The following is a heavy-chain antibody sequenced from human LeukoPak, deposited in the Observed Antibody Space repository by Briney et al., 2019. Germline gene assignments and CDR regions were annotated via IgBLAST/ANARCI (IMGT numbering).Heavy chain of an antibody. CDR3: AKGYVYYGLGSYPN. V-gene: IGHV3-23*01. CDR2: ISGSGVST. D-gene: IGHD3-10*01. Sequence: GGSLRLSCAASGFTFSSYAMSWVRQAPGKGLEWVSAISGSGVSTYYADSMKRRFTISRDNSKNTLYLQMNSLRAEDTAVYYCAKGYVYYGLGSYPNWGQGTLVTVSS. CDR1: GFTFSSYA. J-gene: IGHJ4*02.